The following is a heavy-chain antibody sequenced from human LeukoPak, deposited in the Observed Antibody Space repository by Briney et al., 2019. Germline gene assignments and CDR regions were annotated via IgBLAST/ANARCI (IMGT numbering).Heavy chain of an antibody. CDR1: GFTFSSYA. D-gene: IGHD3-10*01. V-gene: IGHV3-23*01. CDR3: ANDHPRYYGSGSFQLRFDP. J-gene: IGHJ5*02. CDR2: ISGSGGST. Sequence: PGGSLRLSCAASGFTFSSYAMSWVRQAPGKGLEWVSAISGSGGSTYYADSVKGRFTISRDNSKNTLYLQMNSLRAEDTAVYYCANDHPRYYGSGSFQLRFDPWGQGTLVTVSS.